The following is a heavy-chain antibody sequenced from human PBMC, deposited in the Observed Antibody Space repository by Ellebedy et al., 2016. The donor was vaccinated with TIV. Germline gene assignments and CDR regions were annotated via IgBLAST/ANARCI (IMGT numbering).Heavy chain of an antibody. CDR3: TREPPPWLTDAFDI. V-gene: IGHV3-49*03. Sequence: GESLKISCTASGFTFGDYAMSWFRQAPGKGLEWVGFIRSKAYGGTTEYAASVKGRFTISRDDSKSIAYLQMNSLKTEDTAVYYCTREPPPWLTDAFDIWGQGTMVTVSS. CDR2: IRSKAYGGTT. D-gene: IGHD5-12*01. CDR1: GFTFGDYA. J-gene: IGHJ3*02.